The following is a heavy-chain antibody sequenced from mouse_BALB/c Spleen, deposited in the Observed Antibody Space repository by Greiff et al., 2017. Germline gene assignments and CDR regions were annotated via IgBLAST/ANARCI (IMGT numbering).Heavy chain of an antibody. V-gene: IGHV1-69*02. Sequence: QVQLQQPGAELVKPGASVKLSCKASGYTFTSYWMHWVKQRPGQGLEWIGEIDPSDSYTNYNQKFKGKATLTVDKSSSTAYMQLSSLTSEDSAVYYCARRDYGSSYYFDYWGQGTTLTVSS. CDR1: GYTFTSYW. J-gene: IGHJ2*01. CDR3: ARRDYGSSYYFDY. CDR2: IDPSDSYT. D-gene: IGHD1-1*01.